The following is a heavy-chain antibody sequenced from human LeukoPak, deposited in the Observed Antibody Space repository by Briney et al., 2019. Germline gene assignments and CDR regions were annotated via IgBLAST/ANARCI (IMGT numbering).Heavy chain of an antibody. J-gene: IGHJ4*02. CDR2: IISRTSGGAT. Sequence: GGSLRLSCTASGLSFSNAWMSWVRQAPGKGLEWVGRIISRTSGGATDYAAPVRGRFTISRDDSQNTLYLQMNSLRAEDTAVYYCVRDADVSTGDIYYDRFDHWGQGTLVTVSS. CDR1: GLSFSNAW. V-gene: IGHV3-15*01. CDR3: VRDADVSTGDIYYDRFDH. D-gene: IGHD2-21*01.